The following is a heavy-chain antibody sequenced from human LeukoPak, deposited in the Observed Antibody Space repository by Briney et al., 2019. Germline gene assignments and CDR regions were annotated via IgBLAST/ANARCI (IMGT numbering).Heavy chain of an antibody. V-gene: IGHV3-23*01. CDR1: GFTFSSYA. CDR3: AHYGSGSYCLFDY. Sequence: PGGSLRLSCAASGFTFSSYAMSWVRQAPGKGLEWVSAISGSGGSTYYADSVKGRFTISRDNSKNTLYLQMNSLRAEDTAVYYCAHYGSGSYCLFDYWGQGTLVTVSS. CDR2: ISGSGGST. J-gene: IGHJ4*02. D-gene: IGHD3-10*01.